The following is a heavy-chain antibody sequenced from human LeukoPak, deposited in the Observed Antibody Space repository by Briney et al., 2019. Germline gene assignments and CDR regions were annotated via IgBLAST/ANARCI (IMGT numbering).Heavy chain of an antibody. CDR3: ARDGGYCSGNSCYYYYGSDV. J-gene: IGHJ6*02. V-gene: IGHV3-53*01. CDR2: IYSGGDT. CDR1: GFSVSNTY. D-gene: IGHD2-2*01. Sequence: GGSLRLSCEASGFSVSNTYMSWVRQAPGKGLEWVSVIYSGGDTYYADAVKGRFTISRDSFSNTLYLQMNSLRAEDTAVYYCARDGGYCSGNSCYYYYGSDVWGQGTTVTVSS.